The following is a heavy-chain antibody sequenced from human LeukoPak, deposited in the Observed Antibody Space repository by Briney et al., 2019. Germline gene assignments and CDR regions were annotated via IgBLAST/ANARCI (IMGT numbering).Heavy chain of an antibody. CDR1: GGSISSYY. CDR2: IYYSGST. J-gene: IGHJ6*03. Sequence: SETLSLTCTVSGGSISSYYWSWIRQPPGKGLEWIGYIYYSGSTNYNPSLKSRVTISVDTSKNQFSLKLSSVTAADTAVYYCARDRIAAAGRVEGRIHYMDVWGKGTTVTISS. CDR3: ARDRIAAAGRVEGRIHYMDV. V-gene: IGHV4-59*01. D-gene: IGHD6-13*01.